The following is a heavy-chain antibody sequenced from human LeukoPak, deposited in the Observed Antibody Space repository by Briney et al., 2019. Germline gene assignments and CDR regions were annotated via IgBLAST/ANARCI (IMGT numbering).Heavy chain of an antibody. J-gene: IGHJ6*03. Sequence: VASVKVSCKASGYSFTNFDINWVRQATGQGLEWIGWMNPNSGNKGYAQKFQGRVTMTMNTSITTAYMELSSLRSEDTAVYYCARGPQWRGGYYYMDVWGRGTTVTVSS. CDR1: GYSFTNFD. D-gene: IGHD6-19*01. CDR2: MNPNSGNK. V-gene: IGHV1-8*01. CDR3: ARGPQWRGGYYYMDV.